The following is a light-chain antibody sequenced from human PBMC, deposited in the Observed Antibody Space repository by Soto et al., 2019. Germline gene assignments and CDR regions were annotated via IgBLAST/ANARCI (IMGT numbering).Light chain of an antibody. Sequence: ENVFTHPPATLSLSPGEIANIFCGASQSISRTLVLYQTTPGQTPRLLIYDASIRATGIPARFSGRVSGTDFTLTISSLEPEDFAVYYCQQRSSWRQITFGQGTRLE. J-gene: IGKJ5*01. CDR2: DAS. CDR1: QSISRT. CDR3: QQRSSWRQIT. V-gene: IGKV3-11*01.